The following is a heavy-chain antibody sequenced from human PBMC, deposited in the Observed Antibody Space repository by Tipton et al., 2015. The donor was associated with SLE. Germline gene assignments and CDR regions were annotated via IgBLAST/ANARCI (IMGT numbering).Heavy chain of an antibody. CDR2: IYHSGST. CDR1: GYSISSGYY. Sequence: TLSLTCAVSGYSISSGYYWGWIRQPPGKGLEWIGSIYHSGSTYYNPSLKSRVTISVDTSKNQFSLKLSSVTAADTAVYYCARDPDFWSGYYPFDYWGQGTLVTVSS. J-gene: IGHJ4*02. V-gene: IGHV4-38-2*02. CDR3: ARDPDFWSGYYPFDY. D-gene: IGHD3-3*01.